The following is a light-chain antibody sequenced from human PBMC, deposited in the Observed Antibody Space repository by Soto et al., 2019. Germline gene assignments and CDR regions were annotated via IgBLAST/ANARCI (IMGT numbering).Light chain of an antibody. CDR3: CSYAGNSLYV. CDR2: EGS. CDR1: SSDVGSYNL. V-gene: IGLV2-23*01. J-gene: IGLJ1*01. Sequence: QSVLTQPASVSGSPGQSITISCTGTSSDVGSYNLVSWYQQHPGKAPKLMICEGSKRPSGVSNRFSGSKSGNTASLTISGLQAEDEADYYCCSYAGNSLYVFGNGTKVTVL.